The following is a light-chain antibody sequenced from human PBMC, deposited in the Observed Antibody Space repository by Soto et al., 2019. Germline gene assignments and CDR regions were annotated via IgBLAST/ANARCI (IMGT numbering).Light chain of an antibody. CDR3: NSSTSSSTVA. CDR2: DVS. V-gene: IGLV2-14*01. Sequence: QSALTQPASVSESPGQSVTISCTGTSSDVGGYDYVSWYQQHPGKAPQLLIYDVSIRPSGVSDRFSGSKSGNTASLTISGLQAEDEADYYCNSSTSSSTVAFGGGTKLTVL. CDR1: SSDVGGYDY. J-gene: IGLJ2*01.